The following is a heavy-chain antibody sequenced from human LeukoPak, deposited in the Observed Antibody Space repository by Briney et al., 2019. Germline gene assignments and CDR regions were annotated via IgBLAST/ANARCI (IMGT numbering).Heavy chain of an antibody. V-gene: IGHV1-3*01. J-gene: IGHJ4*02. Sequence: ASVKVSCKASGYTFTSYAMYWVRQAPGQRLEWMGWINAGNGNTKYSQKFQGRVTITRDTSASTAYMELSSLRSEDTAVYYCARVGYFDWLLTYYFDYWGQGTLVTVSS. CDR3: ARVGYFDWLLTYYFDY. CDR2: INAGNGNT. CDR1: GYTFTSYA. D-gene: IGHD3-9*01.